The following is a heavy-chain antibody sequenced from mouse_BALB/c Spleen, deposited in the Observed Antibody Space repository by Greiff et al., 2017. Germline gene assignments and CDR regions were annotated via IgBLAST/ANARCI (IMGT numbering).Heavy chain of an antibody. J-gene: IGHJ3*01. Sequence: EVKLVESGGGLVQPGGSLKLSCAASGFTFSSYGMSWVRQTPDKRLELVATINSNGGSTYYPDSVKGRFTISRDNAKNTLYLQMSSLKSEDTAMYYCGPNWDPWFAYWGQGTLVTVSA. CDR3: GPNWDPWFAY. D-gene: IGHD4-1*02. V-gene: IGHV5-6-3*01. CDR2: INSNGGST. CDR1: GFTFSSYG.